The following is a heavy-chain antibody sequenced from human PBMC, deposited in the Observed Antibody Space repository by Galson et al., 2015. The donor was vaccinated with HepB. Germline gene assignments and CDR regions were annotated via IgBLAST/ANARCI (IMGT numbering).Heavy chain of an antibody. CDR3: ARGHVLLGELGGMDV. D-gene: IGHD3-16*01. J-gene: IGHJ6*02. CDR2: ISSSSSYI. Sequence: SLRLSCAASGFTFSSYSMNWVRQAPGKGLEWVSSISSSSSYIYYADSVKGRFTISRDNAKNSLYLQMNSLRAEDTAVYYCARGHVLLGELGGMDVWGQGTTVTVSS. CDR1: GFTFSSYS. V-gene: IGHV3-21*01.